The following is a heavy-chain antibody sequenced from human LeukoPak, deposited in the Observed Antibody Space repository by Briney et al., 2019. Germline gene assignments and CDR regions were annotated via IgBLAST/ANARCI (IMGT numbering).Heavy chain of an antibody. CDR2: INPNSGGT. CDR3: ARGSTTWDYYYGMDV. Sequence: ASVKVSCKDSGYTFTGHYMHWVRQAPGQGLEWMGWINPNSGGTNYAQKFQGRVTMTRDTSISTAHMELSRLRSDDTAVYYCARGSTTWDYYYGMDVWGQGTTVTVSS. CDR1: GYTFTGHY. V-gene: IGHV1-2*02. D-gene: IGHD2-2*01. J-gene: IGHJ6*02.